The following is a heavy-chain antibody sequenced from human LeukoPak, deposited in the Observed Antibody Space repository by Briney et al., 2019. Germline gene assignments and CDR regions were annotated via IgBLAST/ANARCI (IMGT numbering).Heavy chain of an antibody. CDR3: ARDRELGSSSWYGYYYYYYGMDV. J-gene: IGHJ6*02. CDR2: ISYDGSNK. D-gene: IGHD6-13*01. Sequence: RXSXXAXGFTFXXYAMHWVRQAPGKGLEWVAVISYDGSNKYYADSVKGRFTISRDNSKNTLYLQMNSPRAEDTAVYYCARDRELGSSSWYGYYYYYYGMDVWGQGTTVTVSS. CDR1: GFTFXXYA. V-gene: IGHV3-30-3*01.